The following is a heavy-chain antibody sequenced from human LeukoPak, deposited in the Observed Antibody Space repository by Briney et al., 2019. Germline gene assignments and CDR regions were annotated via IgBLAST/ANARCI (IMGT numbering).Heavy chain of an antibody. D-gene: IGHD2-2*01. Sequence: SETLSLTCTVSGGSISSSSYYWGWIRQPPGKGLEWIGSIYYSGSTYYNPSLKSRVTISVDTSKNQFSLKLSSVTAADTAVYYCARAGFYCSSTSCYPLEAFDIWGQGTMVTVSS. CDR3: ARAGFYCSSTSCYPLEAFDI. V-gene: IGHV4-39*01. CDR1: GGSISSSSYY. CDR2: IYYSGST. J-gene: IGHJ3*02.